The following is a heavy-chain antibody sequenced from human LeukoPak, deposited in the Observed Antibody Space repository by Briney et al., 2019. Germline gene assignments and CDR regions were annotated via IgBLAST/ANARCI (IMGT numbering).Heavy chain of an antibody. Sequence: SETLSLTCTVSGGSISSYYWSWVRQPPGKGLEWIGYIYYSGSTNYNPSLKSRVTISVDTSKNQFSLKLSSVTAADTAVYYCARESWYRWFDPWGQGTLVTVSS. V-gene: IGHV4-59*01. CDR2: IYYSGST. CDR3: ARESWYRWFDP. J-gene: IGHJ5*02. D-gene: IGHD6-13*01. CDR1: GGSISSYY.